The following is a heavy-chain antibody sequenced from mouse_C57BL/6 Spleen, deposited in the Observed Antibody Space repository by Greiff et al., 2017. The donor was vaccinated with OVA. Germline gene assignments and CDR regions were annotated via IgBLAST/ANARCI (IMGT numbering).Heavy chain of an antibody. V-gene: IGHV1-69*01. J-gene: IGHJ4*01. CDR3: ARFGNYSYAMDY. D-gene: IGHD2-1*01. CDR1: GYTFTSYW. Sequence: VQLQQSGAELVMPGASVKLSCKASGYTFTSYWMHWVKQRPGQGLEWIGEIDPSDSYTNYNQKFKGKSTLTVDKSSSTAYMQLSSLTSEDSAVYYCARFGNYSYAMDYWGQGTSVTVSS. CDR2: IDPSDSYT.